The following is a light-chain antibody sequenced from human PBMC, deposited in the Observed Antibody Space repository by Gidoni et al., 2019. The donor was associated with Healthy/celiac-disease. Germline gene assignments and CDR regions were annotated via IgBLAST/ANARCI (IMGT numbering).Light chain of an antibody. J-gene: IGKJ1*01. Sequence: EIVMTQSPATLSVSPGERATLSCRASQSVSSNLAWYQQKPGQAPRLLISGASTRATGIPARVSGRGSGTEFTLTISSLQSEDLAVYYCQKYNNWPWTFGQGTKVEIK. CDR1: QSVSSN. V-gene: IGKV3-15*01. CDR2: GAS. CDR3: QKYNNWPWT.